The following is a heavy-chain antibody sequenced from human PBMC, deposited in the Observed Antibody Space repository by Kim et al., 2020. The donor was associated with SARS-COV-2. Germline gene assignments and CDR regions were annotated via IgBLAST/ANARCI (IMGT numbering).Heavy chain of an antibody. D-gene: IGHD6-19*01. CDR2: IYYSGST. J-gene: IGHJ4*01. Sequence: SETLSLTCTVSGGSISSYYWSWIRQPPGKGLEWLGYIYYSGSTNYNPSLKSRVTISVDTSKNQFSLKLRSVTAADTAVYYCAREKVVAVAGSGGFDYWG. CDR1: GGSISSYY. CDR3: AREKVVAVAGSGGFDY. V-gene: IGHV4-59*01.